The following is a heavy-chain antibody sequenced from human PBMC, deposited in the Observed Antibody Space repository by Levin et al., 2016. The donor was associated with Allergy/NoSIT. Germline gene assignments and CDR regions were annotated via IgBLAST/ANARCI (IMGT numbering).Heavy chain of an antibody. J-gene: IGHJ4*02. V-gene: IGHV3-30-3*01. CDR3: AREGYTSGTLGDLDY. CDR1: GFSFSRYW. D-gene: IGHD3-10*01. CDR2: ISSDGSIT. Sequence: GESLKISCAASGFSFSRYWVNWVRQAPGKGLQWLAVISSDGSITHYADSVKGRFTIARDNSKNTLYLQMNSLRPEDSAVYYCAREGYTSGTLGDLDYWGQGTLVTVSS.